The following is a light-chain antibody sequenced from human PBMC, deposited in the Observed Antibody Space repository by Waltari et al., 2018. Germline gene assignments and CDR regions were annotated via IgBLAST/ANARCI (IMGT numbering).Light chain of an antibody. CDR3: MQSLQALWT. J-gene: IGKJ1*01. CDR2: LGS. CDR1: QSLLHSNGTNY. Sequence: DIVITQIPVSLPVTPGEPASTSCRSSQSLLHSNGTNYLDWYLQKPGQSPQLLNYLGSKRASGVTDRFSGSGSGTDFTLKISRVEAEDVGVYYCMQSLQALWTFGPGTKVEFK. V-gene: IGKV2-28*01.